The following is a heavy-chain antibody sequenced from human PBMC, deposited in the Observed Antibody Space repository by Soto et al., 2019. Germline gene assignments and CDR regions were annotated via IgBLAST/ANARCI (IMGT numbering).Heavy chain of an antibody. CDR2: IYSGGST. D-gene: IGHD6-19*01. Sequence: EVQLVETGGGLSQPGGSLRLSCAASGFTVSSNYMSWVRQAPGKGLEWVSVIYSGGSTYYADSVKGRFTISRDNSKSTLYLQMNSLRAEDTAVYYCARVQWLVRGYFDYWGQGTLVTVSS. V-gene: IGHV3-53*02. J-gene: IGHJ4*02. CDR3: ARVQWLVRGYFDY. CDR1: GFTVSSNY.